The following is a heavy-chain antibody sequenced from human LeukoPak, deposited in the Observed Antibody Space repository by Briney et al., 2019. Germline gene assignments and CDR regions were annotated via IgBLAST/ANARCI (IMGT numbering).Heavy chain of an antibody. CDR3: ASLREGAPVPLFPH. CDR2: IIPIFGTA. CDR1: GGTFSSYA. V-gene: IGHV1-69*13. D-gene: IGHD1-26*01. J-gene: IGHJ4*02. Sequence: VASVKVSCKASGGTFSSYAISWMRQAPGQGLEWMGGIIPIFGTANYAQKFQGGVTITADESTSTAYMELSSLRSEDTAVYYCASLREGAPVPLFPHWGQGTLVTVSS.